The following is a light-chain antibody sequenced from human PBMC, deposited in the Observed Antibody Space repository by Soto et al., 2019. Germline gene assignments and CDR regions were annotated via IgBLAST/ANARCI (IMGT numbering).Light chain of an antibody. V-gene: IGKV3-20*01. CDR1: QSVSSIH. Sequence: IVLTQSPGTLSLSPGGRATLSCRASQSVSSIHLAWYQQKPGQAPRLLIYSASSRATGIPDRFSGSGSGTDFTLTISRLEPEDFAVYYCQRYGGFGQGTKVDIK. CDR2: SAS. J-gene: IGKJ1*01. CDR3: QRYGG.